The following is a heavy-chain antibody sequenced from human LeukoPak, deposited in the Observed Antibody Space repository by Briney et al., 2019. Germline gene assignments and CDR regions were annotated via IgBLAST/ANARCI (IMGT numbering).Heavy chain of an antibody. V-gene: IGHV3-23*01. CDR1: GFTFSSYA. D-gene: IGHD2-2*01. Sequence: HPGGSLRLSCAASGFTFSSYAMSWVRQAPGKGLEWVSAISGSGGSTYYADSVKGRFTISRDISKNTLYLQMNSLRAEDTAVYYCAKFPRDIVVVAAAIDYWGQGTLVTVSS. J-gene: IGHJ4*02. CDR3: AKFPRDIVVVAAAIDY. CDR2: ISGSGGST.